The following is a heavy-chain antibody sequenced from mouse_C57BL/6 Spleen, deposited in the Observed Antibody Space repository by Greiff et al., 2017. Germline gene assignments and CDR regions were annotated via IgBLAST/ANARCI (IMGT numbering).Heavy chain of an antibody. D-gene: IGHD2-3*01. CDR2: IYPRSGNT. CDR3: ARKGFYDGSFAY. Sequence: QVQLQQSGAELARPGASVKLSCKASGYTFTSYGISWVKQRTGQGLEWIGEIYPRSGNTYYNEKFKGKATLTADKSSSTAYMELRSLTSEDSAVYFGARKGFYDGSFAYWGQGTLVTVSA. CDR1: GYTFTSYG. J-gene: IGHJ3*01. V-gene: IGHV1-81*01.